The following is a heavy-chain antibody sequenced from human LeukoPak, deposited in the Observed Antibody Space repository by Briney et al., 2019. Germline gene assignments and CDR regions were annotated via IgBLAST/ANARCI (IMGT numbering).Heavy chain of an antibody. D-gene: IGHD3-3*01. J-gene: IGHJ4*02. CDR2: IYYTGGT. V-gene: IGHV4-39*07. Sequence: PSETLSLTCSVSGGSITSSSYYWSWIRQPPEKGLEWIGSIYYTGGTYYSPSLKSRVTISVDTSKNQFSLKLSSVTAADTAVYYCARAQPSYYDFWSGYFDYWGQGTLVTVSS. CDR3: ARAQPSYYDFWSGYFDY. CDR1: GGSITSSSYY.